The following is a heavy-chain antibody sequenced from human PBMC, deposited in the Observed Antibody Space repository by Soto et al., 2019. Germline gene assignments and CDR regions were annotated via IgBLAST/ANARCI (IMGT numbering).Heavy chain of an antibody. CDR3: ARGRAWASPWYGFDV. V-gene: IGHV1-46*03. CDR2: IDPSGGRT. D-gene: IGHD6-13*01. J-gene: IGHJ3*01. Sequence: ASVKVSVNAAGYAFTSYYIHWVRQAPGQGLEWMGIIDPSGGRTNYAQNFQDRVTMTRDTSTSTIYMELSSLTSEDTAVYYCARGRAWASPWYGFDVWGQGTMVTVSS. CDR1: GYAFTSYY.